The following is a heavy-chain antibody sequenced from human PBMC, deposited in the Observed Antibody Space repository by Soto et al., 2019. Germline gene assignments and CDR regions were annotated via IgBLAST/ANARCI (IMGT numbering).Heavy chain of an antibody. CDR2: IYWDDDK. J-gene: IGHJ6*02. CDR3: AHRRTGMDV. V-gene: IGHV2-5*02. Sequence: QITLKESGPTLVKPTQTLTLTCTFSGFSLSTSGVSVGWVRQPPGKALEWLAVIYWDDDKRYSPSLKNRLTITKDTSKHQVVLSMTNMDPVDTATYYCAHRRTGMDVWGQGTTVTVSS. CDR1: GFSLSTSGVS.